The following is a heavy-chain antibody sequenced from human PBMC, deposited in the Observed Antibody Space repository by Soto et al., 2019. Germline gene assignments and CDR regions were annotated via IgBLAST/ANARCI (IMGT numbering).Heavy chain of an antibody. J-gene: IGHJ5*02. V-gene: IGHV4-4*07. CDR2: IYSSGNT. D-gene: IGHD5-18*01. CDR3: ARGQLFSDWLDP. Sequence: PSETLSLTCSVSGGTIIGYYCTWILQPAWKVLEWIGRIYSSGNTKYNPSLQSPFTMSLDTSNNQLPLRLPSVTAAATAVYYCARGQLFSDWLDPWPEGTLVTVSS. CDR1: GGTIIGYY.